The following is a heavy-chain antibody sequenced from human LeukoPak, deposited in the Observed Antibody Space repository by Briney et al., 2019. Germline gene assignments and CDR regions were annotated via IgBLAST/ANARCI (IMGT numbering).Heavy chain of an antibody. CDR2: IYANGNT. CDR3: ARDRHYYYMDV. Sequence: PSETLSLTCTVSGGSISSYYWSWIRQPAGKGREWIGRIYANGNTNYNPSLKSRVTMSVATSKNQFSLKLSSVTAADTAVYYCARDRHYYYMDVWGKGTTVTISS. V-gene: IGHV4-4*07. J-gene: IGHJ6*03. CDR1: GGSISSYY.